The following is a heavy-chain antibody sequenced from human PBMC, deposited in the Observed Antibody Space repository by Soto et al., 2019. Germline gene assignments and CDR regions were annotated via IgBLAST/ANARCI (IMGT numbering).Heavy chain of an antibody. J-gene: IGHJ6*04. V-gene: IGHV3-21*01. Sequence: EVQLVESGGGLVKPGGSLRLSCAASGFTFSSYSMNWVRQAPGKGLEWVSSISSSSSYIYYAASVKGRFTISRDNAKNSLYLQMNSRRAEDTAVYYCARALEPGIAAAGSPHDVWGKGTTVTVSS. CDR3: ARALEPGIAAAGSPHDV. CDR1: GFTFSSYS. CDR2: ISSSSSYI. D-gene: IGHD6-13*01.